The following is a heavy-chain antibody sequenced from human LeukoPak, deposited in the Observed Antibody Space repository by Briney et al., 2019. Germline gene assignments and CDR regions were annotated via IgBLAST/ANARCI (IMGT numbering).Heavy chain of an antibody. CDR1: GFTFSSNW. D-gene: IGHD2-2*02. CDR3: ARGGSVVPAAIQYPFDY. V-gene: IGHV3-7*01. Sequence: GGSLRLSCATSGFTFSSNWMSWVRHVPGRGLDWVANIKPDGSAQYYAASVKGRFTVSRDNAKNSVYLQMNSLRVEDTAVYYCARGGSVVPAAIQYPFDYWGQGTLVTVSS. CDR2: IKPDGSAQ. J-gene: IGHJ4*02.